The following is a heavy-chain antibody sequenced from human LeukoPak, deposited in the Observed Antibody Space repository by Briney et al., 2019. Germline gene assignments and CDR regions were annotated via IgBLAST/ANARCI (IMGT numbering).Heavy chain of an antibody. Sequence: PSETLSLTCTVSGGSISSYYLSWIRQPPGKGLEWIGYIYYSGSTNYNPSLKSRVTISVDTSKNQFSLKLSSVTAADTAVYYCARRLYCSGGSCPIPYYYYYMDVWVKGTTVTVSS. CDR1: GGSISSYY. CDR2: IYYSGST. CDR3: ARRLYCSGGSCPIPYYYYYMDV. D-gene: IGHD2-15*01. V-gene: IGHV4-59*01. J-gene: IGHJ6*03.